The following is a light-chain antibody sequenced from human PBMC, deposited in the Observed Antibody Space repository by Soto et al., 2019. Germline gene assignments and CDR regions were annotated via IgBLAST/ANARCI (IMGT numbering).Light chain of an antibody. CDR2: GAS. J-gene: IGKJ2*01. CDR1: QSVTSH. V-gene: IGKV3-15*01. CDR3: QQYNSRPT. Sequence: EIVLTQSPATLSVSPGESATLSCRASQSVTSHLAWYQQKPGQAPRLLIFGASTRATGIPARFSGSGSGTDFTLTISSLQSADFAVYYCQQYNSRPTFGQGTKVDIK.